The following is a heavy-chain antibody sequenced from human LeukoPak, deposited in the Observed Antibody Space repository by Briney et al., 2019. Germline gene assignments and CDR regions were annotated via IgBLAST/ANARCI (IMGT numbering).Heavy chain of an antibody. CDR1: GGSISSYY. Sequence: SETLSLTCTVSGGSISSYYWSWIRQPPGKGLEWVGYIYYSGSTNYNPSLKSRVTISVDTSKNQFSLKLSSVTAADTAVYYCARERYDYVWGSYRQTAWYMDVWGKGTTVTISS. CDR2: IYYSGST. CDR3: ARERYDYVWGSYRQTAWYMDV. V-gene: IGHV4-59*01. D-gene: IGHD3-16*02. J-gene: IGHJ6*03.